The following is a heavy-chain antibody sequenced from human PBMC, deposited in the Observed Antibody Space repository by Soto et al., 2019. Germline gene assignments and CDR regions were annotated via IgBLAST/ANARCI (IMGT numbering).Heavy chain of an antibody. CDR2: ISYDGSNK. J-gene: IGHJ6*02. Sequence: GGSLRLSCAASGFTFSSYGMHWVRQAPGKGLEWVAVISYDGSNKYYADSVKGRFTISRDNSKNTLYLQMNSLRAEDTAVYYCAKEMGYSYGYYYYYGMDVWGQGTTVTVSS. CDR3: AKEMGYSYGYYYYYGMDV. V-gene: IGHV3-30*18. D-gene: IGHD5-18*01. CDR1: GFTFSSYG.